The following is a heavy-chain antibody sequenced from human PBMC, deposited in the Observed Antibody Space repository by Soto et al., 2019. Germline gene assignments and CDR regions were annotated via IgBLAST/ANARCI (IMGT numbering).Heavy chain of an antibody. D-gene: IGHD3-10*01. V-gene: IGHV3-30*03. J-gene: IGHJ6*03. CDR3: ARDTYYGSGTNYFYYLDV. CDR1: GFTFSNYG. Sequence: QVQLVESGGGVVQPGRSLRLSCAASGFTFSNYGLQWVRQAPDKGLEWVAAMSYDGSNKYSADSVKGRFTISRDNSKNTLYLQMNSLRAEDTAVYYCARDTYYGSGTNYFYYLDVWGEGTTVTVSS. CDR2: MSYDGSNK.